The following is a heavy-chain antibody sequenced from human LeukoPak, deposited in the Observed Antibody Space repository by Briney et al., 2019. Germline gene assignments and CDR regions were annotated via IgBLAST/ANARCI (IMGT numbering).Heavy chain of an antibody. D-gene: IGHD2-15*01. CDR2: FDTEDGET. V-gene: IGHV1-24*01. Sequence: GSVKVSCKVSGYTLTELSMHWVRQAPGKGREGRGGFDTEDGETMYAQKFEGRVTMPEATSIDTPSMELTSLSSEDTAVYYCATGPRVVGPPDHWGQGTLVTVSS. CDR1: GYTLTELS. J-gene: IGHJ4*02. CDR3: ATGPRVVGPPDH.